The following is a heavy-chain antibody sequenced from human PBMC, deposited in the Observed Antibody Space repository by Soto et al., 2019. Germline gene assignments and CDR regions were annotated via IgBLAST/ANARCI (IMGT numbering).Heavy chain of an antibody. CDR1: GFTVSSNY. Sequence: GGSLRLSCAASGFTVSSNYMSWVRQAPGKGLEWVSVIYSGGSTYYADSVKGRFTISRDNSKNTLYLQMNSLRAEDTAVYYCAKDYPGYYYDSSGYALGHFDYWGQGTLVTVSS. V-gene: IGHV3-66*01. D-gene: IGHD3-22*01. J-gene: IGHJ4*02. CDR3: AKDYPGYYYDSSGYALGHFDY. CDR2: IYSGGST.